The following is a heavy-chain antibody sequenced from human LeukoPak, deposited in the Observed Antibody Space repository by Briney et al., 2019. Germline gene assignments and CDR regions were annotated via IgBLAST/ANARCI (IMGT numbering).Heavy chain of an antibody. V-gene: IGHV1-18*01. Sequence: ASVKVSCKASGYTFTSYGISWVRQAPGQGLEWMGWISAYNGNTTYAQKFQGRVTMTRDTSTSTVYMELSSLRSEDTAVYYCARDERDGGDTAMLGANNWFDPWGQGTLVTVSS. J-gene: IGHJ5*02. D-gene: IGHD5-18*01. CDR3: ARDERDGGDTAMLGANNWFDP. CDR2: ISAYNGNT. CDR1: GYTFTSYG.